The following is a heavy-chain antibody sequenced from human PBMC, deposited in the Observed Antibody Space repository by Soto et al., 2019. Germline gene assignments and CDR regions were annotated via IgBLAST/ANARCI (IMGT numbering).Heavy chain of an antibody. CDR1: GFTFSAYA. CDR3: AKGPALWFGESPAGYYYYGMDV. D-gene: IGHD3-10*01. CDR2: ISGTTAIT. V-gene: IGHV3-23*01. Sequence: QTGGSLRLSCAASGFTFSAYAMSWVRQVPGKGLEWVSVISGTTAITYYADSVKGRFTISRDNSKNTLYLQMNSLRAEDTAVYYCAKGPALWFGESPAGYYYYGMDVWGQGTTVTVSS. J-gene: IGHJ6*02.